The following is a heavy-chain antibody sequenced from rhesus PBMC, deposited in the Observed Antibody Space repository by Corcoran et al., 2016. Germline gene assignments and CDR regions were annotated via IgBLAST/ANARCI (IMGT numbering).Heavy chain of an antibody. CDR3: AGFSGWYGSLDV. Sequence: QVQLQESGPGLVKPSETLSLTCAVSGGSISVYYYNWIRQAPGKGLEWIGYIVANNGITNHNPPLKSRVTISTATSKNQFSRNLNSVTAADTAVYYCAGFSGWYGSLDVWGPGLLVTVSS. CDR1: GGSISVYY. D-gene: IGHD6-31*01. J-gene: IGHJ5-2*01. CDR2: IVANNGIT. V-gene: IGHV4-165*02.